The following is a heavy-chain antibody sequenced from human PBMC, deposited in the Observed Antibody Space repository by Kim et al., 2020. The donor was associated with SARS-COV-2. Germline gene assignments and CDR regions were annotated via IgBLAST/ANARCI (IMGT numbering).Heavy chain of an antibody. V-gene: IGHV4-39*01. J-gene: IGHJ4*02. Sequence: GSTYYNPSLKSRVTISVDTSKNQFSLKLSSVTAADTAVYYCARHMGPTDYWGQGTLVTVSS. CDR2: GST. D-gene: IGHD3-10*01. CDR3: ARHMGPTDY.